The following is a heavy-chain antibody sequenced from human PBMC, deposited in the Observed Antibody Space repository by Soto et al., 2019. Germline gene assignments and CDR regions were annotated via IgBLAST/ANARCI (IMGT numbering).Heavy chain of an antibody. CDR1: GGSISSSSYY. V-gene: IGHV4-39*01. D-gene: IGHD2-2*01. Sequence: QLQLQESGPGLVKPSETLSLTCTVSGGSISSSSYYWGWIRQPPGKGLEWIGSIYYSGSTYYNPSLKSRVTISVDTSKNQFSLKLSYVTAADTAVYYCARPTFDIVVVPAATTYPTWFDPWGQGTLVTVSS. J-gene: IGHJ5*02. CDR3: ARPTFDIVVVPAATTYPTWFDP. CDR2: IYYSGST.